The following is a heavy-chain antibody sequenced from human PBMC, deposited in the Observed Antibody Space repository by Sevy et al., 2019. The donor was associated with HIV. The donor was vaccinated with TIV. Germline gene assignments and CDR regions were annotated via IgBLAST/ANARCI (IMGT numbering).Heavy chain of an antibody. V-gene: IGHV3-33*01. CDR1: GFTFSSFG. J-gene: IGHJ4*02. CDR3: ARGPSLIVAGAAGYLDY. Sequence: GGSLRLSCTASGFTFSSFGVHWVRQAPGKGLEWVALMWYDGHKKYYAASVKGRFSISRDSSKNTVYLQMNNLRAEDTAVYYCARGPSLIVAGAAGYLDYWGQGTLVTVSS. CDR2: MWYDGHKK. D-gene: IGHD2-21*01.